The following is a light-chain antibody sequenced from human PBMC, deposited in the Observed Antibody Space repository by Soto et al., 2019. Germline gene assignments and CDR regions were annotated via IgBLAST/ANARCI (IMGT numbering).Light chain of an antibody. CDR3: QQYNNWPFT. V-gene: IGKV3-15*01. J-gene: IGKJ4*01. CDR2: GAS. Sequence: EIVMTQSPATLSVSPGERATLSCRASQSVSSNLAWYQQKPGQAPRLLIYGASTRATGIPARFSGSGSGTEFTLTISSLQSEDFAVYHCQQYNNWPFTFGGGTNVEIK. CDR1: QSVSSN.